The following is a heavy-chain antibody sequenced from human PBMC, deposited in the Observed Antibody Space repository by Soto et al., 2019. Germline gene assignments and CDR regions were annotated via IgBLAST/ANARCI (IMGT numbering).Heavy chain of an antibody. CDR2: MNPNSGNT. J-gene: IGHJ6*03. CDR3: ARGPTYYDFWSGYYDGKYYYYYYYMDV. CDR1: GYTFNSYD. D-gene: IGHD3-3*01. Sequence: ASVKVSCKASGYTFNSYDINWVRQATGQGFEWMGWMNPNSGNTGYAQKFQGRVTMTRNTSISTAYMELSSLRSEDTAVYYCARGPTYYDFWSGYYDGKYYYYYYYMDVWGKGTTVTVSS. V-gene: IGHV1-8*02.